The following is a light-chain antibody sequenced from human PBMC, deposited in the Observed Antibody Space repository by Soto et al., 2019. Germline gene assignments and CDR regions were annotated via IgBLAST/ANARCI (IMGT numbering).Light chain of an antibody. V-gene: IGKV3-11*01. J-gene: IGKJ2*01. Sequence: EIVLTQSPATLSLSPGERATLSCRASQSVSSYLAWYQQKPGQAPRLLIYDASNRATGIPARFSGSGSGTDFTLXISSLEPEDFAVYYCQQRSNWPRYTFGQGTKLEIK. CDR3: QQRSNWPRYT. CDR1: QSVSSY. CDR2: DAS.